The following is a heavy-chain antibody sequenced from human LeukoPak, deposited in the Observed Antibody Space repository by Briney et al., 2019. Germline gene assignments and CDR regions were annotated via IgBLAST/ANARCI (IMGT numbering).Heavy chain of an antibody. CDR1: GGSISSYY. Sequence: KPSETLSLTCTVSGGSISSYYWSWIRQPPGKGLEWIGSIYYSGSTYYNSSLKSRVTISIDTSKNQVSLNLTSMTAADTAVYYCARGTGSLFYWGHGILVTVSS. CDR2: IYYSGST. CDR3: ARGTGSLFY. J-gene: IGHJ4*01. D-gene: IGHD1-1*01. V-gene: IGHV4-59*05.